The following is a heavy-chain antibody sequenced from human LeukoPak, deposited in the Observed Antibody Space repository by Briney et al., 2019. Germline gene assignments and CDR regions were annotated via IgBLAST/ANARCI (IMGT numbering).Heavy chain of an antibody. J-gene: IGHJ2*01. CDR2: IYYSGST. D-gene: IGHD6-19*01. V-gene: IGHV4-59*01. Sequence: SETLSLTCTVSGGSISSYYWSWIRQPPGKGLEWIGYIYYSGSTNYNPSLKSRVTISVDTSKNQFSLKLSSVTAADTAVYYCAGRGAVAGTWYFDLWGRGTLVTVSS. CDR3: AGRGAVAGTWYFDL. CDR1: GGSISSYY.